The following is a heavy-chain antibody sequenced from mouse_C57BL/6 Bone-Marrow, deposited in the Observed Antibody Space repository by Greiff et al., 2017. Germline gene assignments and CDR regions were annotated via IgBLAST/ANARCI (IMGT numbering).Heavy chain of an antibody. CDR2: ISYDGSN. CDR1: GYSITSGYY. J-gene: IGHJ1*03. CDR3: ARENTTVVASYWYFDV. V-gene: IGHV3-6*01. Sequence: EVQLQQSGPGLVKPSQSLSLTCSVTGYSITSGYYWNWIRQFPGNKLEWMGYISYDGSNNYNPSLKNRISITLDTSKNQFFLKLNSVTTEDTATYYCARENTTVVASYWYFDVWGTGTTVTVSS. D-gene: IGHD1-1*01.